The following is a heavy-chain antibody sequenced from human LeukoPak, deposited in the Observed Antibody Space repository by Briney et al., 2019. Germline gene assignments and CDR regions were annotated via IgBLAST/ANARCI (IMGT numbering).Heavy chain of an antibody. CDR3: ARDQVGTMPNDF. Sequence: PGGSLRLSCAASGFTFSSYWMHWVRQAPGKGLVWVSRINSDGSSTSYADSVKGRFTISRDNAKSTLYLQMNSLRAEDTAIYYCARDQVGTMPNDFWGQGTLVTVSS. D-gene: IGHD1-26*01. CDR2: INSDGSST. J-gene: IGHJ4*02. V-gene: IGHV3-74*01. CDR1: GFTFSSYW.